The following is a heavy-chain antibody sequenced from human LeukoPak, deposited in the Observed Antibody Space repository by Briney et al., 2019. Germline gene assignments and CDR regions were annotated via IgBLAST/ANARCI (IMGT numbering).Heavy chain of an antibody. D-gene: IGHD3-9*01. CDR3: VKDRSDILTGPGSN. CDR1: GFTFSSYA. J-gene: IGHJ4*02. Sequence: PGGSVRLSCAASGFTFSSYAMHWVRQAPGKGLEYVSAISGNGGSTYYADSVKGRFTISRDNSKNTLYLQMSSLRAEDTAVYYCVKDRSDILTGPGSNWGQGTLVTVSS. V-gene: IGHV3-64D*06. CDR2: ISGNGGST.